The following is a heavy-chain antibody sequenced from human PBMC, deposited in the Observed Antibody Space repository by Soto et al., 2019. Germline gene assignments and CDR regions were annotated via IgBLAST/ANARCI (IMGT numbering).Heavy chain of an antibody. CDR1: GGSISSYY. CDR3: AGSYYYDSSGTIDY. Sequence: SETLSLTCTVSGGSISSYYWSWIRQPPGKGLEWIGYIYYSGSTNYNPSLKSRVTISVDTSKNQFSLKLSSVTAVDTAVYYCAGSYYYDSSGTIDYWGPGTLVTVSS. V-gene: IGHV4-59*01. D-gene: IGHD3-22*01. J-gene: IGHJ4*02. CDR2: IYYSGST.